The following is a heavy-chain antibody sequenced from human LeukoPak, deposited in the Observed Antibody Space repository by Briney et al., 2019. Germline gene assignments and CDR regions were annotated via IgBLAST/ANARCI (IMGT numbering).Heavy chain of an antibody. CDR3: ARGPVAGTCDY. J-gene: IGHJ4*02. D-gene: IGHD6-19*01. CDR1: GFTFSSYA. CDR2: ISSSSSYI. Sequence: GGSLRLSCAASGFTFSSYAMSWVRQAPGKGLEWVSSISSSSSYIYYADSVKGRFTISRDNAKNSLYLQMNSLRAEDTAVYYCARGPVAGTCDYWGQGTLVTVSS. V-gene: IGHV3-21*01.